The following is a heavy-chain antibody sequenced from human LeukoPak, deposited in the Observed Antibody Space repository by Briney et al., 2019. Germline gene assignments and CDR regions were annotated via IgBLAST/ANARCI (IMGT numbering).Heavy chain of an antibody. J-gene: IGHJ6*03. V-gene: IGHV3-20*04. CDR3: ARVYELREEDYYYYYMDV. CDR2: INWNGGST. D-gene: IGHD5/OR15-5a*01. CDR1: GFTLDDYG. Sequence: GGSLRLSCAASGFTLDDYGMNWVRQAPGKGLEWVSGINWNGGSTGYADSVKGRFTISRDSAKNSLYLQMNSLRAEDTALYYCARVYELREEDYYYYYMDVWGKGTTVTVSS.